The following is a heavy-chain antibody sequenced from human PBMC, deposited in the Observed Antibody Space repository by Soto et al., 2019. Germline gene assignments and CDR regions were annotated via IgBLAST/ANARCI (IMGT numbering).Heavy chain of an antibody. CDR2: SIPIFGTA. V-gene: IGHV1-69*01. Sequence: VQLVQSGAEVKKPGSSVKVSCKASGGTFSSYAISWVRQAPGQGLEWMGGSIPIFGTANYAQKFQGRVTITADESTSTAYMELSSLRSEDTAVYYCARDRIAAAGTGTYYYYGMDVWGQGTTVTVSS. CDR3: ARDRIAAAGTGTYYYYGMDV. D-gene: IGHD6-13*01. J-gene: IGHJ6*02. CDR1: GGTFSSYA.